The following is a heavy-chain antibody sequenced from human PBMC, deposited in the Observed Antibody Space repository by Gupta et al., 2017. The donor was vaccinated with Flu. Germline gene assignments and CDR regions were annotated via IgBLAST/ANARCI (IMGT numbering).Heavy chain of an antibody. CDR1: AGSISSDSYY. CDR3: ARLGVCSSPTCYDAFDI. CDR2: VHYSGST. D-gene: IGHD2-2*01. J-gene: IGHJ3*02. Sequence: QLQLQESGPGLVKSSETLSLTCTGSAGSISSDSYYWAWIRQPPGKGLEWIATVHYSGSTYYSPSLRTPLTISVDTSKNQFSLKMSSVTAADTAIYYCARLGVCSSPTCYDAFDIWGPGTMVTVSS. V-gene: IGHV4-39*01.